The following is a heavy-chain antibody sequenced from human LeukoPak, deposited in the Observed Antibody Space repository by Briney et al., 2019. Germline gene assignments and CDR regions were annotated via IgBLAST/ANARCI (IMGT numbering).Heavy chain of an antibody. CDR2: ISYDGSNE. D-gene: IGHD1-14*01. Sequence: GGSLRLSCAASGFTLNIYGMHWVRQAPGKGLEWVAFISYDGSNEYYADSVKGRFTISRDNSKNTLYLQMNSLRSEDTAVYYCAKTISPSYNCFDPWGQGTLVTVSS. V-gene: IGHV3-30*18. CDR3: AKTISPSYNCFDP. CDR1: GFTLNIYG. J-gene: IGHJ5*02.